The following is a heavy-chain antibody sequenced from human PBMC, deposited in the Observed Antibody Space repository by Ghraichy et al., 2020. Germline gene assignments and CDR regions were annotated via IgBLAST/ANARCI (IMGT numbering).Heavy chain of an antibody. J-gene: IGHJ4*02. CDR3: AKTPLRHRLGWY. CDR1: GFTFSSYA. Sequence: GGSLRLSCTASGFTFSSYAMSWVRQAPGKGLEWVSAISGSGGSTYYADSVKGRFTISRDNSKNTLYLQMNSLRAEDTAVYYCAKTPLRHRLGWYWGQGTLVTVSS. V-gene: IGHV3-23*01. CDR2: ISGSGGST. D-gene: IGHD4-17*01.